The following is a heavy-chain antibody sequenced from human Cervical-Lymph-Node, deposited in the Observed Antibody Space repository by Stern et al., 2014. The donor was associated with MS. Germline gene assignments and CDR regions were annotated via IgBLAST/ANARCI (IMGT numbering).Heavy chain of an antibody. CDR2: VKQDGREK. Sequence: VQLVESGGGLVQPGGSLRLSCAASGFTFGNYWMNWVRPAPGKGLEWVASVKQDGREKSYVDSVKGRFTISRDNAKNSLYLQMNSLRVEDTAVYYCARGAAVGFWGQGTLVTVSS. CDR1: GFTFGNYW. V-gene: IGHV3-7*01. D-gene: IGHD6-19*01. CDR3: ARGAAVGF. J-gene: IGHJ4*02.